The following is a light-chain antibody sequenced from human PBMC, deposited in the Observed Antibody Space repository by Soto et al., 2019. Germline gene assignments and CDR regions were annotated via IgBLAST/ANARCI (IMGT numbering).Light chain of an antibody. J-gene: IGLJ1*01. CDR3: SSYTSSITYV. CDR1: SSDVGAYNY. V-gene: IGLV2-14*01. Sequence: QSALTQPASVSGSPGQSIAISCTGTSSDVGAYNYVSWYQQHPGKAPKLMIYEVTNRPSGVSDRFSGSKSGNTASLTISGLQAEDEADYYCSSYTSSITYVFGPGTKLTVL. CDR2: EVT.